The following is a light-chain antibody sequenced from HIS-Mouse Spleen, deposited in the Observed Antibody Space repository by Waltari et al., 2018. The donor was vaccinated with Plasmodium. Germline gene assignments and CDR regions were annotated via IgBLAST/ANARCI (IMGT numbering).Light chain of an antibody. V-gene: IGKV1-5*03. CDR2: KAC. J-gene: IGKJ1*01. CDR3: QQYNSYSWT. CDR1: QSIISW. Sequence: DIQMTPSPSTLSASVGDRVTIPCRASQSIISWLAWYQQKPGKAPKLLIYKACSLESGVPSRCSGRGSGTEFTLTISSLQPDDFATYYCQQYNSYSWTFGQGTKVEIK.